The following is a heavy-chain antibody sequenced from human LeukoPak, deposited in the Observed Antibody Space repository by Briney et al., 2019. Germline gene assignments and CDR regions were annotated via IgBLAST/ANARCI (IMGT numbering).Heavy chain of an antibody. CDR1: GGSISSSSYY. CDR2: IYYSGTT. J-gene: IGHJ4*02. Sequence: SQTLSLTCTVPGGSISSSSYYWGWFRQPPGNGLEWMGTIYYSGTTYYNPSLKSRVTISVDTSKKQVSVKMSSVTAADTAVYYCARANCGGGSCYSDYWGQGTLVTVSS. CDR3: ARANCGGGSCYSDY. D-gene: IGHD2-15*01. V-gene: IGHV4-39*07.